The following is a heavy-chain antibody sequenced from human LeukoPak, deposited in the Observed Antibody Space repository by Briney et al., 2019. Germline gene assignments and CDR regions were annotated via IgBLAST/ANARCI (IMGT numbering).Heavy chain of an antibody. CDR1: GYTFTGYY. CDR3: ARGPLEGFDDYYDMGNFDY. D-gene: IGHD3-22*01. CDR2: INPNSGGT. V-gene: IGHV1-2*06. Sequence: ASVKVSCKASGYTFTGYYMHWVRQAPGQGLEWMGRINPNSGGTNYAQKFQGRVTMTRDTSISTAYMELSRLRSDDTAVYYCARGPLEGFDDYYDMGNFDYWDQGTLATVSS. J-gene: IGHJ4*02.